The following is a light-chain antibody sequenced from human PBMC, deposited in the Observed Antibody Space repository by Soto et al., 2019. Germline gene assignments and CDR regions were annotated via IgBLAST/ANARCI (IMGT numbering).Light chain of an antibody. V-gene: IGKV2-28*01. J-gene: IGKJ1*01. Sequence: DIVMTQSPLSLTVTSGEPASISCRCSQSLLDSEGDDLLDWYLQKPGQSPQLLIYVGSNRASGVPDSYRGRVSGTEFTLKINRVQAEDVGVYFCTQALQTPPPFGQGTKLQI. CDR2: VGS. CDR3: TQALQTPPP. CDR1: QSLLDSEGDDL.